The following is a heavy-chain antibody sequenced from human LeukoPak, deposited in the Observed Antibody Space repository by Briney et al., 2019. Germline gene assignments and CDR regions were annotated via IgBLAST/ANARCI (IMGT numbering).Heavy chain of an antibody. CDR1: GVSLRTGVNFRTFS. D-gene: IGHD3-16*01. CDR2: LVPALGTP. J-gene: IGHJ3*02. Sequence: SVKVSCKASGVSLRTGVNFRTFSFSWVRQAPGQGLEWMGGLVPALGTPHYAQRLQGRVTITADETTNTLYMELTGLRSEDSAMYFCAFLFGIKVFDMWGPGTMVIVSS. V-gene: IGHV1-69*13. CDR3: AFLFGIKVFDM.